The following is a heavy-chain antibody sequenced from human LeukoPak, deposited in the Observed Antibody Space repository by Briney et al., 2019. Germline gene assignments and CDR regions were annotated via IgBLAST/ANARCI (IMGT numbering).Heavy chain of an antibody. CDR1: GGTFSSYA. Sequence: SVKVSCKASGGTFSSYAISWVRQAPGQGLEWMGGIIPIFGTANYAQKFQGRVTITADESTSTAYMELSSLRSEDTAVYYCARERDCSGGSCYLHDYWGQGTLVTVSS. V-gene: IGHV1-69*13. CDR3: ARERDCSGGSCYLHDY. J-gene: IGHJ4*02. CDR2: IIPIFGTA. D-gene: IGHD2-15*01.